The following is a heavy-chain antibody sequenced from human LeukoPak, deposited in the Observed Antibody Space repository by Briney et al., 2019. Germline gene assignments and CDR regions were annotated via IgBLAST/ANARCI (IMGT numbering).Heavy chain of an antibody. J-gene: IGHJ4*02. CDR3: TRDGSGSRIPFDY. D-gene: IGHD1-26*01. Sequence: GGSLRLSCAASGFSFGSHWMHWVRQAPGKGLVWVARIESDASNTRYADSVKGRFTISRDNANKTLYLQMNSLRAEDTAVYYCTRDGSGSRIPFDYWGQGTLVTVSS. V-gene: IGHV3-74*01. CDR2: IESDASNT. CDR1: GFSFGSHW.